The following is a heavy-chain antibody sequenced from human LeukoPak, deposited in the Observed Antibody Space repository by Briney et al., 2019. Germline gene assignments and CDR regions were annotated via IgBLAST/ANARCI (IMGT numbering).Heavy chain of an antibody. J-gene: IGHJ6*02. CDR2: IHSGGST. Sequence: GGPLRLSCAASGFTVSSSYMSWVRQAPGKGLVWVSVIHSGGSTYYADSVKGRFTISRDNSKNTLYLQLNSLRAEDTAVYYCAREGAAGYYYYGMDVWGQGTTVTVSS. V-gene: IGHV3-53*01. CDR3: AREGAAGYYYYGMDV. CDR1: GFTVSSSY. D-gene: IGHD6-13*01.